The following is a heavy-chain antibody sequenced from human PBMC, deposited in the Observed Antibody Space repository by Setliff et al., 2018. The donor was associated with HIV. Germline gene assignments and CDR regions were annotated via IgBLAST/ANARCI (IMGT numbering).Heavy chain of an antibody. CDR3: ARGAAAAIMDSFYHYMDV. CDR2: ISYIGST. D-gene: IGHD3-16*01. J-gene: IGHJ6*03. V-gene: IGHV4-31*03. Sequence: SETLSLTCTVSGGSISSGDHYWSWIRQHPGKGLEWIGYISYIGSTHYNPSLESRAHISVDTSKNVFSLKLSSVTAADTAVYYCARGAAAAIMDSFYHYMDVWGKGTAVTVS. CDR1: GGSISSGDHY.